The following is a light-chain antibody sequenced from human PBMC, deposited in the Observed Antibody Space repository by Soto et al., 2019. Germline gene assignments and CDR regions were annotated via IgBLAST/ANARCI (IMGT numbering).Light chain of an antibody. CDR2: ATS. CDR3: QQYSSLWT. Sequence: EVGFSQSPATLSLSPGEGATLSCRASQSIGNYLAWYQQKPGQAPRLLIYATSNRATGIPARFSGSGSGTDFTLTIDGLEPEDFAVYYCQQYSSLWTFGQGTKVDIK. J-gene: IGKJ1*01. CDR1: QSIGNY. V-gene: IGKV3-11*01.